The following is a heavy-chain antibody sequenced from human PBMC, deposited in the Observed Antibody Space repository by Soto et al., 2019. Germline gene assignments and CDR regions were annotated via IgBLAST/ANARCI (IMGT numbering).Heavy chain of an antibody. CDR3: ARGVGNYDSSGWYFDL. V-gene: IGHV1-18*01. J-gene: IGHJ2*01. Sequence: QVQLVQSGAEVKKPGASVKVSCKASGYTCTSYGISWVRQAPGQGLEWMGWISAYNGNTNYAQKLQGRVTMPXXTXTXXADRELRSLRSDDTAVYYCARGVGNYDSSGWYFDLWGRGTLVTVSS. CDR2: ISAYNGNT. D-gene: IGHD3-22*01. CDR1: GYTCTSYG.